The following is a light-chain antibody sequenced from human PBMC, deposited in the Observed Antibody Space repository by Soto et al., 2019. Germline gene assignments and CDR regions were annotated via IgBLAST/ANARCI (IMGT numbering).Light chain of an antibody. CDR3: QQYHNWPPFT. J-gene: IGKJ2*01. Sequence: EIVLTQSPATLSVSPGERATLSCRASQSVSSNLAWYQQRPGQAPRLLIYGASTRATSIPARFSGSGSGTEFTLTISSLQSEDSVVYYCQQYHNWPPFTFGQGTKVDIK. V-gene: IGKV3-15*01. CDR1: QSVSSN. CDR2: GAS.